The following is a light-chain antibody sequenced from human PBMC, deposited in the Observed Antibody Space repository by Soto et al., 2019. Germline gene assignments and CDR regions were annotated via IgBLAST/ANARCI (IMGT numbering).Light chain of an antibody. Sequence: EIVMTQSPATLSVSPGERTTLSCSASQSVGNNLAWYQQKPGQAPRLLIYDASTRATGIPDRFSGSGSGTEFTLTISSLQSEDFAVYYCQQYNNWPPITFGQGTRLEIK. CDR2: DAS. V-gene: IGKV3-15*01. CDR3: QQYNNWPPIT. CDR1: QSVGNN. J-gene: IGKJ5*01.